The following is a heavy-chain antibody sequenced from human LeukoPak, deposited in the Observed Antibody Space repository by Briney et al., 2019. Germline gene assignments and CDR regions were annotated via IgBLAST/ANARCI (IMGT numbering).Heavy chain of an antibody. D-gene: IGHD3-10*01. V-gene: IGHV1-2*02. J-gene: IGHJ5*02. CDR2: INPNSGGT. CDR3: ARRVRGVSDKNNWFDP. Sequence: ASVKVSCKASGYTFTGYYMHWVRQAPGQGLEWMGWINPNSGGTNYAQKFQGRVTMTRDTSISTAYMELNRLRSDDTAVYYCARRVRGVSDKNNWFDPWGQGTLVTVSS. CDR1: GYTFTGYY.